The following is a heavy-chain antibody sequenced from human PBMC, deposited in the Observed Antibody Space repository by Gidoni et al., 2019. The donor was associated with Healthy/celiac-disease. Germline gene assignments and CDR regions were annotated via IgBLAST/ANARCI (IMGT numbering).Heavy chain of an antibody. CDR3: TRLDSPAAGTNYYYMDV. CDR1: GFTFGDYA. J-gene: IGHJ6*03. Sequence: EVQLVESGGGLVQPGRSLRLSCTASGFTFGDYAMSWFRQAPGKGLECVGFIRSKAYGGTTEYAASVKGRFTISRDDSKSIAYLQMNSLKTEDTAVYYCTRLDSPAAGTNYYYMDVWGKGTTVTVSS. V-gene: IGHV3-49*03. CDR2: IRSKAYGGTT. D-gene: IGHD6-13*01.